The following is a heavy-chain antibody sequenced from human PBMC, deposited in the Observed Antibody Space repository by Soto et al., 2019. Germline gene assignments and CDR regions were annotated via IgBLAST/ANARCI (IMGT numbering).Heavy chain of an antibody. Sequence: EVQLLESGGGLVEPGGSLRLSCAASGFTFRSYAMTWVRQAPGKGLEWVSSTGGGGVSTYYADSVKGRFTSSRDDSNNTLYLQLNSLRAEDTPLYYCAKIVGGGSHHDAFDIWGQGTMVTVSS. V-gene: IGHV3-23*01. D-gene: IGHD2-15*01. CDR2: TGGGGVST. CDR3: AKIVGGGSHHDAFDI. J-gene: IGHJ3*02. CDR1: GFTFRSYA.